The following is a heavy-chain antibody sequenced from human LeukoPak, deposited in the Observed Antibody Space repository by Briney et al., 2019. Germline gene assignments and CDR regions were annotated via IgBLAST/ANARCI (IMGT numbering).Heavy chain of an antibody. CDR1: GYTFTGYY. D-gene: IGHD6-13*01. J-gene: IGHJ5*02. CDR2: INPNSGGT. CDR3: ARDKAAGTNWFDP. V-gene: IGHV1-2*02. Sequence: ASVKVSCKAYGYTFTGYYMHWVRQGPGQGLEWMGGINPNSGGTNYAQKFQGRVTMTRDTSISTAYMELSRLRSDDTAVYYCARDKAAGTNWFDPWGQGTLVTVSS.